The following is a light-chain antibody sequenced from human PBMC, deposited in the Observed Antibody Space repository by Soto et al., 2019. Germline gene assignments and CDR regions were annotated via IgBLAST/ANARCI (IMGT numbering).Light chain of an antibody. V-gene: IGKV3-15*01. Sequence: EIVMTQSPATLSVSPGERATLSCRASQNVSSNLAWYQQKPGQAPRLLIYGASTRATGIPARFSGSGSGTDFTLTISSLQSEDFAVYYCQQYNNWPGTFGQGTKVEIK. CDR1: QNVSSN. J-gene: IGKJ1*01. CDR3: QQYNNWPGT. CDR2: GAS.